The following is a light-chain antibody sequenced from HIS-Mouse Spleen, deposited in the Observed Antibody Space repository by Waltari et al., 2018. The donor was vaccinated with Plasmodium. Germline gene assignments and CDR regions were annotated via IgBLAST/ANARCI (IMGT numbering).Light chain of an antibody. J-gene: IGKJ1*01. CDR1: QSISSW. CDR2: KAF. Sequence: DIQMTQSPSTLPASVGERVTSTCRASQSISSWLAWYQQKPGKAPKLLIYKAFSLESGVPSRFSGSGSGTEFTLTISSLQPDDFATYYCQQYNSYWTFGQGTKVEIK. CDR3: QQYNSYWT. V-gene: IGKV1-5*03.